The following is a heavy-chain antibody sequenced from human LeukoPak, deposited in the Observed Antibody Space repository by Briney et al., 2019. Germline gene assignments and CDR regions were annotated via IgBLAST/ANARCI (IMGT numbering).Heavy chain of an antibody. Sequence: SETLSLTCTVSGGSISSSSYYWGWIRQPPGKGLEWIGSIYHSGSTYYNPSLKSRVTISVDTSKNQFSLKLSPVTAADTAVCYCAREGNSSGCFDYWGQGTLVTVSS. CDR2: IYHSGST. V-gene: IGHV4-39*07. CDR1: GGSISSSSYY. CDR3: AREGNSSGCFDY. D-gene: IGHD3-22*01. J-gene: IGHJ4*02.